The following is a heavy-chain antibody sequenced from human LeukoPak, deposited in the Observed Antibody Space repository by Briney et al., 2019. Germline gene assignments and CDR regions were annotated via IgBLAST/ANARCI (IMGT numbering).Heavy chain of an antibody. CDR2: IKQDGSEK. Sequence: GGSLRLSCAASGFTFSNSWMSWVRQAPGKGLEWVANIKQDGSEKYYVDSVKGRFTISRDNAKNSLYLQMNSLTAEDTAVYYCAKDGRFLEWSIDYWGQGTLVTVSS. CDR3: AKDGRFLEWSIDY. V-gene: IGHV3-7*01. J-gene: IGHJ4*02. D-gene: IGHD3-3*01. CDR1: GFTFSNSW.